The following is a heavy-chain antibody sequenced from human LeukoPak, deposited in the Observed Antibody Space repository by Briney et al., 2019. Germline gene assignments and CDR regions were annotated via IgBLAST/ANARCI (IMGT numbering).Heavy chain of an antibody. CDR2: IHTSGST. Sequence: PSETLSLTCTVSGGSISSYYWSWIRQPAGKGLEWIGRIHTSGSTNYNPSLKSRVTMSVDTSKNQFSLKLSSVTAADTAVYYCARDLCSGGSCYHYYWGQGTLDTVSS. CDR1: GGSISSYY. D-gene: IGHD2-15*01. CDR3: ARDLCSGGSCYHYY. J-gene: IGHJ4*02. V-gene: IGHV4-4*07.